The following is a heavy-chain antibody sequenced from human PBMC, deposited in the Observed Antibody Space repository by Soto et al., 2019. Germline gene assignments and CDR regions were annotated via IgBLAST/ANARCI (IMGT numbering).Heavy chain of an antibody. CDR1: GCTFRSYS. CDR2: ISSSSSYI. J-gene: IGHJ6*01. CDR3: AGASVPSPHHV. Sequence: GGSLRHSYAASGCTFRSYSMNWVRQAPGKELEWVSSISSSSSYIYYADSVKGRFTISRDNAKNSLYLKMNSLRAEDTAVYYCAGASVPSPHHVCGHGATVDVS. V-gene: IGHV3-21*01.